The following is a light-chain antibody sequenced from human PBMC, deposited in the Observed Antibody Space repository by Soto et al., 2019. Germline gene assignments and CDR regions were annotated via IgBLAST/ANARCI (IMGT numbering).Light chain of an antibody. Sequence: QLVLTQSPSASASLGASVKLTCTVSSGYSSYAIAWHQQQPEKGPRYLMKLNSDGSHSKGDGIPDRFSGSSSGAERYPTISSLQSEDEADYYCQTWGTGIAVFGGGTQLTVL. CDR1: SGYSSYA. V-gene: IGLV4-69*01. J-gene: IGLJ7*01. CDR2: LNSDGSH. CDR3: QTWGTGIAV.